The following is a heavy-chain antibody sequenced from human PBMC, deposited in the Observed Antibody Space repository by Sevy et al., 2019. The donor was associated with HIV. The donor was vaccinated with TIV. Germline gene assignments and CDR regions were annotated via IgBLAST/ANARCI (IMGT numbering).Heavy chain of an antibody. J-gene: IGHJ6*02. CDR3: ARGVKWELLSYYYYGMDV. D-gene: IGHD1-26*01. V-gene: IGHV3-48*01. Sequence: GGSLRLSCAASGFTFSSYSMNWVRQAPGKGLEWVSYISSSSSTIYYADSVKGRFTISRDNAKNSLYLQMNSLRAEDTAVYYCARGVKWELLSYYYYGMDVWGQVTTVTVSS. CDR2: ISSSSSTI. CDR1: GFTFSSYS.